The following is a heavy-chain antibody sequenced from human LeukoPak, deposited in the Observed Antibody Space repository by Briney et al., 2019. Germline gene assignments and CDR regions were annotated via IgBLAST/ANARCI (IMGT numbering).Heavy chain of an antibody. Sequence: PGGSLRLSCAASGFTFNTYWMSWVREAPGKGLEWVANIKEDESEKYYVDSVKGRFTISRDNAKNSLYLQMNSLRAEDTAVYYCARDWVGVGATDDGPFGLGEVYWGQGTLVTVSS. CDR1: GFTFNTYW. D-gene: IGHD1-26*01. CDR2: IKEDESEK. J-gene: IGHJ4*02. CDR3: ARDWVGVGATDDGPFGLGEVY. V-gene: IGHV3-7*01.